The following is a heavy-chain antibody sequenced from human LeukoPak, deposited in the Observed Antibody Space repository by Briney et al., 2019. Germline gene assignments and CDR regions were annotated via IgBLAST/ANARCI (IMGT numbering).Heavy chain of an antibody. CDR3: ARGDYYDSSGYRGFDY. CDR2: ISSSGSTI. Sequence: GGSLRLSCAASGFTFSDYYMSWIRQAPGKGLEWVSYISSSGSTIYYADSVKGRFTISRDNAKNSLYLQMNSLRAEDTAVYYCARGDYYDSSGYRGFDYWGQGTLVTVSS. V-gene: IGHV3-11*01. D-gene: IGHD3-22*01. J-gene: IGHJ4*02. CDR1: GFTFSDYY.